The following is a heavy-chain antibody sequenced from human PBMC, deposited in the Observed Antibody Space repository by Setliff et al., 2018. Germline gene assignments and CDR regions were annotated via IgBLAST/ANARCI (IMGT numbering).Heavy chain of an antibody. V-gene: IGHV4-61*02. CDR1: GGSISSGSYY. D-gene: IGHD3-16*01. CDR3: ARENADYARSFDP. J-gene: IGHJ5*02. Sequence: SETLSLTCTVSGGSISSGSYYWSWIRQPAGKGLEWIGRIYTSGISNYNPSLKSRVTMSVDTSKNQFSLNLTSVTAADTAVYYCARENADYARSFDPWGQGTLVTVSS. CDR2: IYTSGIS.